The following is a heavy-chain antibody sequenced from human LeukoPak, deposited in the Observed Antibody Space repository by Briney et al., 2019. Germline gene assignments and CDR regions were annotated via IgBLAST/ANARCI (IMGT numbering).Heavy chain of an antibody. D-gene: IGHD6-19*01. V-gene: IGHV3-74*01. J-gene: IGHJ4*02. Sequence: GGSLRLSCAASGFTFSAYWMHWVRQAPGKGLAWVGRINDVGSDSTYVDSVKGRFTISRDNAKNTLYLQMNNLRAEDTAVYYCAGVKVAGTRSFDYWGQGTLVTVSS. CDR3: AGVKVAGTRSFDY. CDR1: GFTFSAYW. CDR2: INDVGSDS.